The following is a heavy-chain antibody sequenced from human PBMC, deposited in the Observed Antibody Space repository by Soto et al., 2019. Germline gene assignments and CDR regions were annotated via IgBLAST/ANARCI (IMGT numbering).Heavy chain of an antibody. CDR1: GFTFSSYA. CDR2: ISGSGGST. V-gene: IGHV3-23*01. J-gene: IGHJ1*01. Sequence: GGSLRLSCAASGFTFSSYAMSWVRQAPGKGLEWVSAISGSGGSTYYADSVKGRFTISRDNSKNTLYLQMNSLRAEDTAVYYCAKGDLAFDDYGDYDNNEYFQHWGQGTLVTVSS. CDR3: AKGDLAFDDYGDYDNNEYFQH. D-gene: IGHD4-17*01.